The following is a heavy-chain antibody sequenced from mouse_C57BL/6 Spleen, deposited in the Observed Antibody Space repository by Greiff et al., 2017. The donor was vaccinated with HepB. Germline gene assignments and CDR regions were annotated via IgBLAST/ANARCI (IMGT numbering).Heavy chain of an antibody. CDR2: IDPNSGGT. CDR3: ARGSGDYDGGYYFDY. Sequence: QVQLQQPGAELVKPGASVKLSCKASGYTFTSYWMHWVKQRPGRGLEWIGRIDPNSGGTKYNEKFKSKATLTVDKPSSTAYMQLSSLTSEDSAVYYWARGSGDYDGGYYFDYWGQGTTLTVSS. D-gene: IGHD2-4*01. CDR1: GYTFTSYW. V-gene: IGHV1-72*01. J-gene: IGHJ2*01.